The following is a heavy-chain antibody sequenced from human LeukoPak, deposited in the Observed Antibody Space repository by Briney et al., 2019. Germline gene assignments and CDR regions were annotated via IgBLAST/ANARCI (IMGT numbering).Heavy chain of an antibody. V-gene: IGHV1-69*06. CDR2: IIPIFGTA. D-gene: IGHD2-2*01. CDR1: GGTFSSYA. CDR3: ARNAVPDRPFSGMDV. Sequence: SVKVSCKASGGTFSSYAISWVRQAPGQGLEWMGGIIPIFGTANYAQKFQGRVTITADKSTSTAYMELSSLRSEDTAVYYCARNAVPDRPFSGMDVWGKGTTVTVSS. J-gene: IGHJ6*04.